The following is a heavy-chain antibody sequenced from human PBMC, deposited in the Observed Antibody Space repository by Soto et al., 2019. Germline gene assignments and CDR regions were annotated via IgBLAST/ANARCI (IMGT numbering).Heavy chain of an antibody. Sequence: GGSLRLSCAASGFTFSSYWMSWVRQAPGKGLEWVANIKQDGSEKYYVDSVKGRFTISRDNAKNSLYLQMNSLRAEDTAVYYCARDLNDILTGYSYDAFDIWGQGTMVTVSS. J-gene: IGHJ3*02. V-gene: IGHV3-7*01. CDR3: ARDLNDILTGYSYDAFDI. CDR1: GFTFSSYW. D-gene: IGHD3-9*01. CDR2: IKQDGSEK.